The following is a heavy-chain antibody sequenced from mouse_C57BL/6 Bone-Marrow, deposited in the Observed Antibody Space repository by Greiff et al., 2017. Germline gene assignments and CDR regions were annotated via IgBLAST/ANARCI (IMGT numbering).Heavy chain of an antibody. CDR1: GFTFSSYT. CDR3: ARRAGLLDY. CDR2: ISGGGGNT. V-gene: IGHV5-9*01. D-gene: IGHD3-1*01. Sequence: EVHLVESGGGLVKPGGSLKLSCAASGFTFSSYTMSWVRQTPEKRLEWVATISGGGGNTYYPDSVKGRFTISRDNAKNTLYLQMSSLRSEDTALYYCARRAGLLDYWGQGTTLTVSS. J-gene: IGHJ2*01.